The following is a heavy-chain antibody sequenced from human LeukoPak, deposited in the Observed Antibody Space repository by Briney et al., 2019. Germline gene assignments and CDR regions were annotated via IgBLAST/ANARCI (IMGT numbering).Heavy chain of an antibody. CDR2: IYYSGNT. CDR3: ARVGDGTFDI. J-gene: IGHJ3*02. V-gene: IGHV4-59*01. Sequence: SETLSPTCTVSGGSISSYYWSWIRQPPGKGLEWIGYIYYSGNTNYNPSLKSRITMSIDTSKNHFSLRLSSVTAADTAVYYCARVGDGTFDIWGRGTMVIASS. D-gene: IGHD3-16*01. CDR1: GGSISSYY.